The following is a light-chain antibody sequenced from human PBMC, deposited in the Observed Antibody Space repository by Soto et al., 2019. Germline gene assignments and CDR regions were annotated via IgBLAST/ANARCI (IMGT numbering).Light chain of an antibody. J-gene: IGLJ3*02. CDR3: SSGTNSVSHVV. CDR1: SSDVGGYDY. Sequence: QSALTQPASVSGSPGQSITISCTGTSSDVGGYDYVSWYQQNPGKAPKLLISDVTDRASGVSHRFSGSKSGNTSTLTISGLQAEDEAEYNCSSGTNSVSHVVFGGGTNLTGL. CDR2: DVT. V-gene: IGLV2-14*01.